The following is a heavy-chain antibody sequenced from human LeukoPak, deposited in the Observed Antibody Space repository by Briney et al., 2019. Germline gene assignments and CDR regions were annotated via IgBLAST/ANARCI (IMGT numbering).Heavy chain of an antibody. V-gene: IGHV3-48*03. D-gene: IGHD6-13*01. Sequence: PGGSLRLSCAASGFTFSSYEMNWVRQAPGKGLEWISYISSSGSTIYYADSVKGRFTISRDNAKNSLYLQMNSLRAEDTAIYYCASSSWYALDYWGQGTLVTAPS. CDR1: GFTFSSYE. J-gene: IGHJ4*02. CDR3: ASSSWYALDY. CDR2: ISSSGSTI.